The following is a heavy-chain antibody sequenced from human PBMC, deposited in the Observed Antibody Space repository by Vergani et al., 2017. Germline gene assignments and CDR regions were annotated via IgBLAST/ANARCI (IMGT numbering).Heavy chain of an antibody. J-gene: IGHJ4*02. Sequence: VQLVQSGAEVKKPGASVKVSCKASGYTFTSYDINWVRQATGQGLEWMGWMNPNSGNTGYAQKFQGRVTMTRNTSISTAYMELSSLRSEDTAVYYCAREAYYYDSSGYYYPGGGVDYWGQGTLVTVSS. CDR2: MNPNSGNT. CDR3: AREAYYYDSSGYYYPGGGVDY. D-gene: IGHD3-22*01. CDR1: GYTFTSYD. V-gene: IGHV1-8*01.